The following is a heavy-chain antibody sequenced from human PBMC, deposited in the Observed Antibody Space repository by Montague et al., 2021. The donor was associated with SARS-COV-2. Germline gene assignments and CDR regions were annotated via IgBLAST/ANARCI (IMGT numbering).Heavy chain of an antibody. CDR3: ARVVVDASGWYHFDY. CDR2: HYNSGRT. CDR1: GDSISRYY. J-gene: IGHJ4*02. V-gene: IGHV4-59*12. Sequence: SETLSLTCTVSGDSISRYYWGWIRQPAGKGLEWMGYHYNSGRTNXSPTFKSRIAMSVDTSENQFSLKLFSVTAADTAVYYCARVVVDASGWYHFDYWGQGALVTVSS. D-gene: IGHD6-19*01.